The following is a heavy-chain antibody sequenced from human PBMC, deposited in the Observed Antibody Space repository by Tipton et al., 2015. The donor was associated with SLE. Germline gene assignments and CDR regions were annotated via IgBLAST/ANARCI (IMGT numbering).Heavy chain of an antibody. CDR1: GFTFSSYS. CDR3: ARPGYDSTGNWDDP. CDR2: ISSSSSYI. V-gene: IGHV3-21*01. D-gene: IGHD3-22*01. Sequence: SLRLSCAASGFTFSSYSMNWVRQAPGKGLEWVSSISSSSSYIYYADSVKGRFTISRDNAKNSLYLQMNSLRAEDTAVYYCARPGYDSTGNWDDPWGQGTLVTVSS. J-gene: IGHJ5*02.